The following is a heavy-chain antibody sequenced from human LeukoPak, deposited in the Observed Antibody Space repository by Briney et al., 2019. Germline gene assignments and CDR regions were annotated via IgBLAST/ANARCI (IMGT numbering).Heavy chain of an antibody. CDR3: ARESIAALHTTNWFDP. D-gene: IGHD6-6*01. CDR2: IYTSGST. Sequence: SQTLSLTCTVSGGSISSGSYYWSWIRQPAGKGLEWIGRIYTSGSTNYNPSLKSRVTISVDRSKNQFSLKLSSVTAADTAVYYCARESIAALHTTNWFDPWGQGTLVTVSS. V-gene: IGHV4-61*02. CDR1: GGSISSGSYY. J-gene: IGHJ5*02.